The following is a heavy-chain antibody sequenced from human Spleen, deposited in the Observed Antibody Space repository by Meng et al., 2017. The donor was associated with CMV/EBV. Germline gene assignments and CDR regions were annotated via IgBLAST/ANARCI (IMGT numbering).Heavy chain of an antibody. CDR1: TFSSYA. CDR2: ISYDGSNK. CDR3: ARDPLIDYYGSGSYTFDY. D-gene: IGHD3-10*01. Sequence: TFSSYAMHWVRQAPGKGLGWVAVISYDGSNKYYADSVKGRFTISRDNSKKTLYLQMNSLRAEDTAVFYCARDPLIDYYGSGSYTFDYWGQGTLVTVSS. J-gene: IGHJ4*02. V-gene: IGHV3-30*04.